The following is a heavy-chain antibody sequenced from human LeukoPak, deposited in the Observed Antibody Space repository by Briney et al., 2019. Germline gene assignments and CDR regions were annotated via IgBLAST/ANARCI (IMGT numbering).Heavy chain of an antibody. CDR2: ISTDGIT. J-gene: IGHJ4*02. CDR3: ARTVGSFDWLPLFDY. CDR1: GGSMTRGRGSYH. D-gene: IGHD3-9*01. V-gene: IGHV4-61*02. Sequence: PSKTLSLTCTVSGGSMTRGRGSYHWSWIRQPAGKTLEWLGRISTDGITNYNPSLQSRVTISLDTSKNQFYLNLSSVTAADTAGYFCARTVGSFDWLPLFDYWAREPWSPSPQ.